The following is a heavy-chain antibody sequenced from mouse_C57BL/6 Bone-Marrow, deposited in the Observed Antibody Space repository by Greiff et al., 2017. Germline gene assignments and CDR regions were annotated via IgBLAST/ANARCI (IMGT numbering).Heavy chain of an antibody. V-gene: IGHV14-4*01. CDR1: GFNIKDDY. Sequence: VQLQQSGAELVRPGASVKLSCTASGFNIKDDYMHWVKQRPEQGLEWIGWIDPENGDTEYASKFQGKATITADTSSNTAYLQLSSLTSEDTAVYYCTLSTYYSNYDAMDYWGQGTSVTVSS. D-gene: IGHD2-5*01. CDR3: TLSTYYSNYDAMDY. J-gene: IGHJ4*01. CDR2: IDPENGDT.